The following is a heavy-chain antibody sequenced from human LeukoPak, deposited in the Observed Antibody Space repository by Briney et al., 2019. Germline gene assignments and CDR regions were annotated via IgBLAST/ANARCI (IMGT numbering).Heavy chain of an antibody. CDR2: ISYDGSNK. J-gene: IGHJ4*02. V-gene: IGHV3-30*03. D-gene: IGHD3-10*01. Sequence: PGRSLRLSCAASGFTFSSYGMHWVRQAPGKGLEWVAVISYDGSNKYYADSVKGRFTISRDNSKNTLYLQMNSLRAEDTAVYYCARFDYYGSGSPVHFDYWGQGTLVTVSS. CDR1: GFTFSSYG. CDR3: ARFDYYGSGSPVHFDY.